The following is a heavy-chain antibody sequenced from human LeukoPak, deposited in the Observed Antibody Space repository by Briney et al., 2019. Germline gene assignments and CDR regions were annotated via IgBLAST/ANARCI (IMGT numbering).Heavy chain of an antibody. Sequence: GGSLRLSCAASGFTYSDYWMSWVRQAPGKGLEWVAFINHDGSQKSYLDSVEGRFAVSRDNDKNSVSLQMKSLRPEDTAVYYCARVQNFDDYVFDYWGQGTLVTVSS. CDR2: INHDGSQK. CDR1: GFTYSDYW. D-gene: IGHD3-16*01. CDR3: ARVQNFDDYVFDY. V-gene: IGHV3-7*01. J-gene: IGHJ4*02.